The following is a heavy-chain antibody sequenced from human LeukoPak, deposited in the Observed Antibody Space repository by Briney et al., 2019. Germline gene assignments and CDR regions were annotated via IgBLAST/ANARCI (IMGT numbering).Heavy chain of an antibody. CDR2: ISVYNGET. D-gene: IGHD2/OR15-2a*01. CDR3: ARGNKPYDY. Sequence: GASVKVSCKTSGYTFTYYDISWVRQAPGQGLEWMGCISVYNGETNYAQKLQGRLTMTTDTSTSTAYMELRSLRSDDTAVYFCARGNKPYDYWGQGALVTVSS. CDR1: GYTFTYYD. V-gene: IGHV1-18*01. J-gene: IGHJ4*02.